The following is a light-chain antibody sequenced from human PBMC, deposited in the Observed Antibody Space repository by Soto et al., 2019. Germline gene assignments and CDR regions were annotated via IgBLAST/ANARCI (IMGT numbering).Light chain of an antibody. V-gene: IGKV3-15*01. CDR3: QQRNSYPIT. Sequence: EIPLTQSPCTLTLSPGEVATLSCRASQSVSILLDWYQQKPGQAPRLLIYGASTRTTGIPARFSGSGSGTDFTLTISSLQTEDFETYYCQQRNSYPITFGQGTRLEIK. CDR2: GAS. J-gene: IGKJ5*01. CDR1: QSVSIL.